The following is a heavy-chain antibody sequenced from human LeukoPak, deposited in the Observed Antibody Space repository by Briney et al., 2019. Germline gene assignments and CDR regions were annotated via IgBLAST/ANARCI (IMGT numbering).Heavy chain of an antibody. J-gene: IGHJ3*02. CDR2: IYPGDSAT. D-gene: IGHD6-19*01. CDR1: GYMFINNW. Sequence: GESLKISCKDSGYMFINNWIGWVRQMPGKGLEWMGIIYPGDSATRYSLSFQGQVTISADKSINTAYLQWSSLKASDTAMYYCARPLAGDDAFDIWGQGTMVTVSS. V-gene: IGHV5-51*01. CDR3: ARPLAGDDAFDI.